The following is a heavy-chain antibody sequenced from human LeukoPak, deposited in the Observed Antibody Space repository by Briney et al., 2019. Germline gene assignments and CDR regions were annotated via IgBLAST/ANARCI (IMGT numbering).Heavy chain of an antibody. CDR2: INSDGSST. Sequence: GGSLRLSCAASGFTFSSYWMHWVRQAPGKGLVWVSRINSDGSSTSYADSVKGRFTISRDNAKNTLYLQMNSLRAEDTAVYYCARGGERYYYDSSGLWGQGTLVTVSS. CDR3: ARGGERYYYDSSGL. J-gene: IGHJ4*02. D-gene: IGHD3-22*01. CDR1: GFTFSSYW. V-gene: IGHV3-74*01.